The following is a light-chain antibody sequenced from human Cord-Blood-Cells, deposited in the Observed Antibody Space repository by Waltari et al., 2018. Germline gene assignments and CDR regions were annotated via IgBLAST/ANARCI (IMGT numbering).Light chain of an antibody. CDR1: ISHVAGYYL. CDR3: SSYTSSSTRV. J-gene: IGLJ3*02. Sequence: QSALTPPASVSGSPGPSITISCTGTISHVAGYYLFSWYQQHPGKAPKLMIYEVSNRPSGVSNRFSGSKSGNTASLTISGLQAEDEADYYCSSYTSSSTRVFGGGTKLTVL. CDR2: EVS. V-gene: IGLV2-14*01.